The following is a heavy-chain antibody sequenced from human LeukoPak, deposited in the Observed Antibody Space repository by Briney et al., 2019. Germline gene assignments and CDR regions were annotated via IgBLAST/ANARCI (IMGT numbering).Heavy chain of an antibody. CDR1: GGSISSYY. D-gene: IGHD6-19*01. CDR3: ARTRTDGAYSSGWYGPCSY. CDR2: IYYSGST. Sequence: PSETLSLTCTVSGGSISSYYWSWIRQPPGKGLEWIGYIYYSGSTNYNPFLKSRVTISVDTSKNQFSLKLSSVTAADTAVYYCARTRTDGAYSSGWYGPCSYWGQGTLVTVSS. J-gene: IGHJ4*02. V-gene: IGHV4-59*08.